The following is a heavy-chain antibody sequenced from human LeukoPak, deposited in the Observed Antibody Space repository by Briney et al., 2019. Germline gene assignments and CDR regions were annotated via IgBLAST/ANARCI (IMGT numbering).Heavy chain of an antibody. Sequence: PGGSLRLSCAASGLTFSSFSFNWVRQGPGKGLEWVSSINTVASYIYYADSVKGRFTISRDNAKNSLYLQMNSLRAEDTGVYYCARLRRNSDKSGFYYYDYWGQGTLVTVSS. CDR3: ARLRRNSDKSGFYYYDY. J-gene: IGHJ4*02. CDR1: GLTFSSFS. V-gene: IGHV3-21*06. D-gene: IGHD3-22*01. CDR2: INTVASYI.